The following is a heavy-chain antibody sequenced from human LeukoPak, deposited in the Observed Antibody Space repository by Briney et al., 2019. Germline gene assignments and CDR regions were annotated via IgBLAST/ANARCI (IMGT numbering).Heavy chain of an antibody. Sequence: QPGRSLRLSCTASGFTFGDYAMSWVRQAPGKGLEWVGFIRSKAYGGTTEYAASVKGRLTISRDDSKSIAYLQMNSLKTEDTAVYYCTRSLTTGLREGYYFDYWGQGTLVTVSS. CDR1: GFTFGDYA. J-gene: IGHJ4*02. D-gene: IGHD4-17*01. CDR2: IRSKAYGGTT. V-gene: IGHV3-49*04. CDR3: TRSLTTGLREGYYFDY.